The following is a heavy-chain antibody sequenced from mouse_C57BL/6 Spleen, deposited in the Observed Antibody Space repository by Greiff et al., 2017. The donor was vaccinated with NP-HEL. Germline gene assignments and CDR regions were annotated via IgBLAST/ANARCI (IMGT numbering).Heavy chain of an antibody. Sequence: EVKLVESGGGLVKPGGSLKLSCAASGFTFSDYGMHWVRQAPEKGLEWVAYISSGSSTIYYADTVKGRFTISRDNAKNTLFLQMTSLRSEDTAMYYGASLTVVADYYAMDYWGQGTSVTVSS. J-gene: IGHJ4*01. CDR1: GFTFSDYG. D-gene: IGHD1-1*01. CDR3: ASLTVVADYYAMDY. CDR2: ISSGSSTI. V-gene: IGHV5-17*01.